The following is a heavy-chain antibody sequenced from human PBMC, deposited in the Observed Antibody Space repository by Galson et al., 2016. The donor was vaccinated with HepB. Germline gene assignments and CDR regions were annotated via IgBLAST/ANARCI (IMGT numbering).Heavy chain of an antibody. Sequence: SLRLSCAASGFSFRFNAMHWVRQAPGKGLEWVAVISNDGGTQYYVDSVRGRFTISRDNSKNTLYLQMNSLRDEYTAMYYCARGTEIWTGYSDHFSAAFDVWRQGTIVTVSS. J-gene: IGHJ3*01. V-gene: IGHV3-30-3*01. CDR1: GFSFRFNA. D-gene: IGHD3/OR15-3a*01. CDR3: ARGTEIWTGYSDHFSAAFDV. CDR2: ISNDGGTQ.